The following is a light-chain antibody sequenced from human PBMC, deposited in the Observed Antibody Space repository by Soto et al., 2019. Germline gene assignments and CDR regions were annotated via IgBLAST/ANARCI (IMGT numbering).Light chain of an antibody. Sequence: DIQMTQSPSSLSASVGDRVTITCRASQSISSYFNWYQQKPGKAPKLLIYAASSLQSGVPSRFSGSVSGTDFTLTISSLQPEDFGTYYCQQSYSTPRTFGQGTKVDIK. CDR2: AAS. V-gene: IGKV1-39*01. CDR1: QSISSY. J-gene: IGKJ1*01. CDR3: QQSYSTPRT.